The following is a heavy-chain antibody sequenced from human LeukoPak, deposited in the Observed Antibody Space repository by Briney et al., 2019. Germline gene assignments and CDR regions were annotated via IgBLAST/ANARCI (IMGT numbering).Heavy chain of an antibody. CDR3: ARGGNSALQH. V-gene: IGHV4-4*09. D-gene: IGHD4-23*01. CDR2: IYTSGIT. J-gene: IGHJ1*01. Sequence: SETLSLTCTVSGGSISTYYWSWIRQPPGKGLEWNGYIYTSGITNYNPSLKSRVTLSVDTSKNEFSLKLSSMTAADTAVYYCARGGNSALQHWGQGTLVTVFS. CDR1: GGSISTYY.